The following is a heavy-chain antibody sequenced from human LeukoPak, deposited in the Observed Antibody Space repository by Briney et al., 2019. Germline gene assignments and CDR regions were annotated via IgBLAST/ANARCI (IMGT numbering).Heavy chain of an antibody. D-gene: IGHD3-16*01. Sequence: GGSLRLSCAASGFTFSYYEFNWVRQAPGKGLEWVSYISGCGATIYYADSVKGRFTISRDNAKNSLFLQMNSLRADDTAVYYCASGGFYYDSTGVDGFDIWGQGTMVTVSS. CDR3: ASGGFYYDSTGVDGFDI. V-gene: IGHV3-48*03. CDR1: GFTFSYYE. J-gene: IGHJ3*02. CDR2: ISGCGATI.